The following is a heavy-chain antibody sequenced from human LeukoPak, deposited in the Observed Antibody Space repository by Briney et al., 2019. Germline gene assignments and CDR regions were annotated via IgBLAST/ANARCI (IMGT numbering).Heavy chain of an antibody. CDR1: GFTFSSYA. V-gene: IGHV3-23*01. D-gene: IGHD3-10*01. CDR2: ISGSGGST. J-gene: IGHJ6*02. Sequence: GGSLRLSCAASGFTFSSYAMSWVRQAPAKGLEWVSAISGSGGSTYYADSVKGRFTISRDNSKNTLYLQVNSLRAEDTAVYFCAKSGEFLSSYYYGMDVWGQGTTVTVSS. CDR3: AKSGEFLSSYYYGMDV.